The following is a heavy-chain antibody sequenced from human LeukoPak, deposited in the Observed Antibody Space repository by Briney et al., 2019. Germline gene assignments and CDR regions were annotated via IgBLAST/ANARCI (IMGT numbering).Heavy chain of an antibody. CDR1: GYSISSGYY. V-gene: IGHV4-38-2*01. J-gene: IGHJ4*02. CDR2: IYHSGST. CDR3: ARLGSHYGSGFD. D-gene: IGHD3-10*01. Sequence: SETLSLTCAVSGYSISSGYYWGWIRQPPGKGLEWIGSIYHSGSTYYNPSLKSRVTISVDTSKNQFSLKLSSVTAADTAVYYCARLGSHYGSGFDWGQGTLVTISS.